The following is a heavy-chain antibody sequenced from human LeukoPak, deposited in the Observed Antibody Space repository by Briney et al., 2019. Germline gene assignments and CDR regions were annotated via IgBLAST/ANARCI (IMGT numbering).Heavy chain of an antibody. CDR2: ISGSGGGT. CDR1: GFTLSLYD. D-gene: IGHD3-22*01. CDR3: AKSDTSGYWY. V-gene: IGHV3-23*01. J-gene: IGHJ4*02. Sequence: GGSLRLSCAASGFTLSLYDMHWVRQAPGKGLEWVSSISGSGGGTYYADSVKGRFTISRDNSKNTLYLQMNSLRAEDTALYYCAKSDTSGYWYWGQGTLVTVSS.